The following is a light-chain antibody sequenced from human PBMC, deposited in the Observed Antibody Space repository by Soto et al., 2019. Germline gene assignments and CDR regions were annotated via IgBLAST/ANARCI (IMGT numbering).Light chain of an antibody. J-gene: IGKJ2*01. Sequence: EIVLTQSPDTLSLSPVERATLSCRASQSVSNNYLAWYQQKPGQAPRLLIYGASSRATGIPDRFSGSGSGTDFTLTISRLEPEDFALYYCQQYGSSPYTLGQGTKLEIK. CDR3: QQYGSSPYT. V-gene: IGKV3-20*01. CDR2: GAS. CDR1: QSVSNNY.